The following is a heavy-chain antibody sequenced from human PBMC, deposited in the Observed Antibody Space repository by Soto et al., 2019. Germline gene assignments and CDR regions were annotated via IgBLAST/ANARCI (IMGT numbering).Heavy chain of an antibody. Sequence: EVQLLESGGGLVQPGGSLRLSCAASGFTFSNYDMSWVRQAPGKGLESVAHIGGSGRNTYYTDSVKGRFTISRDNSKNTLFLQMNSLRDEDTAIYYCAKDGLSDSPSAIDYWGRGTRVTVSS. D-gene: IGHD6-13*01. CDR2: IGGSGRNT. CDR1: GFTFSNYD. CDR3: AKDGLSDSPSAIDY. J-gene: IGHJ4*02. V-gene: IGHV3-23*01.